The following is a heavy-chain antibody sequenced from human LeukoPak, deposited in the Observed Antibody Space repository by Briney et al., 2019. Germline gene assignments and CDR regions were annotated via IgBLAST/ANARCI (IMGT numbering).Heavy chain of an antibody. V-gene: IGHV3-23*01. CDR1: GFTLNNDA. CDR2: INGDTT. CDR3: AELGITMIGGV. D-gene: IGHD3-10*02. Sequence: GGSLRLSCAASGFTLNNDAMSWVRQAPGKGLEWVSAINGDTTHYAGSVKGRFTISRDNAKNSLYLQMNSLRAEGTAVYYCAELGITMIGGVWGKGTTVTISS. J-gene: IGHJ6*04.